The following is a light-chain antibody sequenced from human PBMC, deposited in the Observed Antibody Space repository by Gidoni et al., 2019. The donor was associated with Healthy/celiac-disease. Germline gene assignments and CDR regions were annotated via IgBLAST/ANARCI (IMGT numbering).Light chain of an antibody. CDR1: QSISSY. Sequence: DIHMTQSPSSLSASVVDRVTITCRASQSISSYLNWYQQKPGKAPKLLIYAASSLQSGVPSRFSGSGSGTDFTLTISSLQPEDFATYYCQQSYSTQFTFGPGTKVDIK. CDR2: AAS. J-gene: IGKJ3*01. CDR3: QQSYSTQFT. V-gene: IGKV1-39*01.